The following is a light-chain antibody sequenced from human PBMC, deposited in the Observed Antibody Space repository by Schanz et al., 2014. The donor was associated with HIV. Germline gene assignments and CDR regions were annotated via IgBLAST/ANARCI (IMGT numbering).Light chain of an antibody. J-gene: IGKJ1*01. CDR2: GAS. V-gene: IGKV3-20*01. CDR3: QHYGSSKWT. Sequence: EIVLTQSPGTLSLSPGERATLSCRASQSVSSFLAWYQQKLGQAPRLLIYGASFRATGIPDRFSGSGSGADFTLTISRLEPEDFAVYYCQHYGSSKWTFGQGTKVEIK. CDR1: QSVSSF.